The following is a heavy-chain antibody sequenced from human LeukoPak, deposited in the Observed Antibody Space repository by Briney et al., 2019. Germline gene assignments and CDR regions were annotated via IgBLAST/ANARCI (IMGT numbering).Heavy chain of an antibody. Sequence: SETLSLTCTVSGYSISSGYYWGWIRQPPGKGLEWIGSIYHSGSTYYNPSLKSRVTISVDTSKNQFSLKLSSVTAADTAVYYCARGTLGGYSGHDPISWGQRTLVTVSS. D-gene: IGHD5-12*01. V-gene: IGHV4-38-2*02. CDR1: GYSISSGYY. CDR3: ARGTLGGYSGHDPIS. J-gene: IGHJ5*02. CDR2: IYHSGST.